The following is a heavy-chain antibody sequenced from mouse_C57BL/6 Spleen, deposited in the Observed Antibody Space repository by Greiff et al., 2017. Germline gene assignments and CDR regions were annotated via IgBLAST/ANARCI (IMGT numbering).Heavy chain of an antibody. D-gene: IGHD2-1*01. CDR3: TFYYGTWDV. CDR2: IDPENGDT. J-gene: IGHJ1*03. Sequence: VQLKQSGAELVRPGASVKLSCTASGFNIKDDYMHWVKQRPEQGLEWIGWIDPENGDTEYASKFQGKATITADTSSNTAYLQLSSLTSEDTAVYYCTFYYGTWDVWGTGTTVTVSS. V-gene: IGHV14-4*01. CDR1: GFNIKDDY.